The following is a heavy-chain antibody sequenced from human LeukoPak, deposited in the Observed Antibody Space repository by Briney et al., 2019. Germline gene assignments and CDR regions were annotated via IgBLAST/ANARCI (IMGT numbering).Heavy chain of an antibody. CDR3: ARHRVAAAGTFDY. Sequence: PSETLSLTCTVSGGSISSYYWSWIRQPPGKGLEWIGYIYYSGSTNYNPSLKSRVTISVDTSKNQFSLKLSSVTAADTAVYYCARHRVAAAGTFDYWDQGTLVTVSS. CDR2: IYYSGST. CDR1: GGSISSYY. J-gene: IGHJ4*02. D-gene: IGHD6-13*01. V-gene: IGHV4-59*08.